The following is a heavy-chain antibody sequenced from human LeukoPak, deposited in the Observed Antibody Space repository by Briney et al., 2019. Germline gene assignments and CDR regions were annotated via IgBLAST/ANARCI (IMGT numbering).Heavy chain of an antibody. CDR3: AKGKGSSWYIFDY. J-gene: IGHJ4*02. V-gene: IGHV3-23*01. CDR1: GFTFSSYA. Sequence: GGSLRLSCAASGFTFSSYAVSWVRQAPGKGLEWVSVISGSGGSTYYADSVKGRFTISRDNSKNTLSLQMNSLRDEDTAVYYCAKGKGSSWYIFDYWGQGTLVTVSS. CDR2: ISGSGGST. D-gene: IGHD6-13*01.